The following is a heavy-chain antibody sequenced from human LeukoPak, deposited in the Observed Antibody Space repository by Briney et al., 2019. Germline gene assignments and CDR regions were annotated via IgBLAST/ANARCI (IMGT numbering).Heavy chain of an antibody. CDR2: IYLGDSDT. J-gene: IGHJ3*02. CDR3: ARQLRQWELLPSDAFDI. Sequence: GESLTVSCKGSGYSFFSCWIAWVRQMPGKGLEWMGIIYLGDSDTRYSPSFQGQVTISADKSISTAYLQWSSLKAPDTAMYYCARQLRQWELLPSDAFDIWGQGTMVTVSS. D-gene: IGHD1-26*01. V-gene: IGHV5-51*01. CDR1: GYSFFSCW.